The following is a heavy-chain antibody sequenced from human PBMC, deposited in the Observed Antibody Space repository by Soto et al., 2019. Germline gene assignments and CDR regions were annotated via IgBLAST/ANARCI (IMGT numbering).Heavy chain of an antibody. V-gene: IGHV4-59*01. Sequence: PSETLSLTCTDSGGSISSYYWSWIRQPPGKGLEWTGHIYYSGSTNYNPSLKSRVTTSVDTSKNQFSLKLSSVTAADTAVYYGARVMNSPYYYGSSGYQNWFDPWGQGTLVTVSS. D-gene: IGHD3-22*01. CDR2: IYYSGST. CDR1: GGSISSYY. CDR3: ARVMNSPYYYGSSGYQNWFDP. J-gene: IGHJ5*02.